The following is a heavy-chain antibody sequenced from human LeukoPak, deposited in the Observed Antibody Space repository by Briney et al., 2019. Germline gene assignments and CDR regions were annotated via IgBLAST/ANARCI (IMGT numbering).Heavy chain of an antibody. CDR2: INSDGSST. Sequence: GGSLRLSCATSGFTFSTFWMYWVRQGPGKGLVWLSRINSDGSSTTYADSVKGRFTISRDNAKNTLYLQMGSLRAEDMAVYYCAREGGGSTGNFDYWGQGTLVTVSS. J-gene: IGHJ4*02. CDR1: GFTFSTFW. CDR3: AREGGGSTGNFDY. V-gene: IGHV3-74*01. D-gene: IGHD3-16*01.